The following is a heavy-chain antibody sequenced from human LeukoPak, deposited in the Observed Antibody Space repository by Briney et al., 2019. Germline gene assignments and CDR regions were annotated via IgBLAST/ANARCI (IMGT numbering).Heavy chain of an antibody. D-gene: IGHD3-22*01. J-gene: IGHJ4*02. CDR1: GFTFSSYE. V-gene: IGHV3-48*03. CDR2: ISSSGSTI. Sequence: GGSLRLSCAASGFTFSSYEMNWVRQAPGKGLEWVSYISSSGSTIYYADSVKGRFTISRDNAKNSLYLQMNSLRAEDTAVYYCARGSQSSGYVYWGQGTLVTVSS. CDR3: ARGSQSSGYVY.